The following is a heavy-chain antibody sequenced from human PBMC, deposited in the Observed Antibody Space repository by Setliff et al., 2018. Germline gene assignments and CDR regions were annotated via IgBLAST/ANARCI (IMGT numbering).Heavy chain of an antibody. Sequence: PGGSLRLSCAASGFTFSAYSMHWVRQAPGKGLEWVAVMSYDGKNIYYADSVKGRFTISRDNSRNSLYLQMNSLRAEDTASYYCARDPNGDYVGAFDPWGQGILVTVSS. CDR2: MSYDGKNI. CDR3: ARDPNGDYVGAFDP. D-gene: IGHD4-17*01. V-gene: IGHV3-30*04. J-gene: IGHJ5*02. CDR1: GFTFSAYS.